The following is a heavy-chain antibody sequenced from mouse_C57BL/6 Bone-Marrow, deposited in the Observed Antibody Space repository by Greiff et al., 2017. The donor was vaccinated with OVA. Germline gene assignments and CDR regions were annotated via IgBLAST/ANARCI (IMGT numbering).Heavy chain of an antibody. CDR2: ISYSGST. CDR3: ARGRGNSYVNYFDY. J-gene: IGHJ2*01. D-gene: IGHD1-1*01. V-gene: IGHV3-1*01. CDR1: GYSITSGYD. Sequence: EVKLVESGPGMVKPSQSLSLTCTVTGYSITSGYDWHWIRHFPGNKLEWMGYISYSGSTNYLTSLKSRIFITHDTSKNHFFLKLNSVTTEDTDTYNCARGRGNSYVNYFDYWGQGTTLTVSS.